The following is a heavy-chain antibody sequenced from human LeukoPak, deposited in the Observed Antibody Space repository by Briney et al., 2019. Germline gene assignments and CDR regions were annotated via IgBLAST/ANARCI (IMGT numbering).Heavy chain of an antibody. D-gene: IGHD6-13*01. CDR1: GGSISSYY. CDR3: AREIGDSSSWYPHRGHFDY. V-gene: IGHV4-59*01. CDR2: IYYSGST. J-gene: IGHJ4*02. Sequence: SETLSLTCTVSGGSISSYYWSWIRQPPGKGLEWIGYIYYSGSTNYNPSLKSRVTISVDTSKNQFSLKLSSVTAADTAVYYCAREIGDSSSWYPHRGHFDYSDQGTLVTVSS.